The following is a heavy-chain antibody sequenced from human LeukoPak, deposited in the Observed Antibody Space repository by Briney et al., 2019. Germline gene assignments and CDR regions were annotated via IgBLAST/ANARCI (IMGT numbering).Heavy chain of an antibody. D-gene: IGHD6-19*01. CDR2: IYYSGST. CDR1: GGSISSGDYH. J-gene: IGHJ4*02. V-gene: IGHV4-61*08. CDR3: AGETVAGTRSFDY. Sequence: SETLSLTCTVSGGSISSGDYHWSWIRQPPGKGLEWIGYIYYSGSTNYNPSLKSRVTISVDTSKNQFSLKLSSVTAADTAVYYCAGETVAGTRSFDYWGQGTLVTVSS.